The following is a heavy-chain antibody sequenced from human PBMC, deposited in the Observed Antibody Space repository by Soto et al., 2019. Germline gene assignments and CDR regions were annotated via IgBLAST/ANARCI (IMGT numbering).Heavy chain of an antibody. D-gene: IGHD2-8*01. CDR2: IYYSGST. Sequence: SETLPLTYTVSGGSISSYYWSWIRQPPGKGLEWIGYIYYSGSTNYNPSLKSRVTISVDTSKNQFSLKLSSVTAADTAVYYCARYTSHANFDYWGQGTLVTVSS. CDR1: GGSISSYY. J-gene: IGHJ4*02. V-gene: IGHV4-59*01. CDR3: ARYTSHANFDY.